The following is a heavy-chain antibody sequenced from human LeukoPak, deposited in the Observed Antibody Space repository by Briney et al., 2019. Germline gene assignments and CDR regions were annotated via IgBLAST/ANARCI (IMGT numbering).Heavy chain of an antibody. CDR2: IYPGDSDT. D-gene: IGHD5-12*01. Sequence: GESLKISCKGSGYSFTSYWIGWVRQMPGKGLEWMGIIYPGDSDTRYSPSFQGQVTISADKSINTAYLQWSSLKASDTAMYYCARLPGIVATIERYFDYWGQGTLVTVSS. CDR3: ARLPGIVATIERYFDY. J-gene: IGHJ4*02. CDR1: GYSFTSYW. V-gene: IGHV5-51*01.